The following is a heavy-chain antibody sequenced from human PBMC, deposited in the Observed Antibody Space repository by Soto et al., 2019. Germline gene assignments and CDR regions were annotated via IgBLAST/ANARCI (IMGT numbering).Heavy chain of an antibody. CDR1: GFTFSSYA. V-gene: IGHV3-23*01. CDR2: ISGSGGST. Sequence: EVQLLESGGGLVQPGGSLRLSCAASGFTFSSYAMSWVRQAPGKGLEWVSAISGSGGSTYYADSVKGRFTISRDNSKNTLYLKMNSLRAEDTAVYYCAKELLWEGSGGRDYYCYMDVWGKGTTVTVSS. CDR3: AKELLWEGSGGRDYYCYMDV. J-gene: IGHJ6*03. D-gene: IGHD1-26*01.